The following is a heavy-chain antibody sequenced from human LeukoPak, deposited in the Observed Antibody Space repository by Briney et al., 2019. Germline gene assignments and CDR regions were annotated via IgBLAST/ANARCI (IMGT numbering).Heavy chain of an antibody. J-gene: IGHJ6*03. CDR2: MSGSGYYT. CDR3: AKMEGQRLYDYCMDV. CDR1: GFAFSTFA. V-gene: IGHV3-23*01. Sequence: PGGSLRLSCAASGFAFSTFAMSWVRQAPGKGLEWVSAMSGSGYYTYYVESVKGRFTISRDNSKNTLYLHMNSPRADDTAVYYCAKMEGQRLYDYCMDVWGRGTTVTVSS. D-gene: IGHD3-3*01.